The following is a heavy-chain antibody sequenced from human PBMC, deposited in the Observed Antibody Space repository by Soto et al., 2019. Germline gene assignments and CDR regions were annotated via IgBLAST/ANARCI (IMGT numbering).Heavy chain of an antibody. CDR1: GYIFTTYG. Sequence: QVHLVQSGAEVKKPGASVKVSCKGSGYIFTTYGITWGRQAPGQGLEWMGWISAHNGNTNYAQKLQGRVTVTRYTSPSTAYRELRNLRSDDTAVYYCARGRYGDYWGQGDLVTVSS. V-gene: IGHV1-18*01. J-gene: IGHJ4*02. CDR2: ISAHNGNT. CDR3: ARGRYGDY. D-gene: IGHD1-1*01.